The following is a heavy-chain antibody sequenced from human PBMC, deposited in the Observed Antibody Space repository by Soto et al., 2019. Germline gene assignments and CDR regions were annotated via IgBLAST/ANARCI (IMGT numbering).Heavy chain of an antibody. J-gene: IGHJ4*02. Sequence: ETLSLTFSVSGDSISRYYWSWVLQSAGKRLQWSGCIYISGDTTDNPSLTSRVTMSVYTSTKPFLMKLSSVTGAVSVAYYCAREYTETAAGPTPSYFDYWGKGTLVTVP. CDR3: AREYTETAAGPTPSYFDY. D-gene: IGHD6-19*01. CDR1: GDSISRYY. CDR2: IYISGDT. V-gene: IGHV4-4*07.